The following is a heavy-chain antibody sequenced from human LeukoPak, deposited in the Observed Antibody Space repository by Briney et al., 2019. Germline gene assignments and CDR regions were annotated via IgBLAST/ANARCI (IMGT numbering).Heavy chain of an antibody. J-gene: IGHJ1*01. CDR2: IKSDGST. D-gene: IGHD3-22*01. Sequence: GGSLRLSCAASGFTFSSYWMHWVRQAPGKGLVWVSRIKSDGSTNYADSVKGRFTVSRDNAKNTLSLQMNSLRAEDTGVYYCARAPSEIGGYYPEYFRHWGQGTLVTVSS. V-gene: IGHV3-74*01. CDR3: ARAPSEIGGYYPEYFRH. CDR1: GFTFSSYW.